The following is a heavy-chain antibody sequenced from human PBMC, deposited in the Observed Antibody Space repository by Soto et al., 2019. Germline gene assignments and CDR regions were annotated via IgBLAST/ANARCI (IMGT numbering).Heavy chain of an antibody. J-gene: IGHJ6*03. D-gene: IGHD3-3*01. Sequence: GGSLRLSCAASGFTFSSYNMNWVRQAPGKGLEWVSSIRSSSSYIYYADSVKGRFTISRDNAKNSLYLQMNSLRAEDTAVYYCARETTIFGGYYYMDVWGKGTTVTVSS. CDR1: GFTFSSYN. V-gene: IGHV3-21*01. CDR3: ARETTIFGGYYYMDV. CDR2: IRSSSSYI.